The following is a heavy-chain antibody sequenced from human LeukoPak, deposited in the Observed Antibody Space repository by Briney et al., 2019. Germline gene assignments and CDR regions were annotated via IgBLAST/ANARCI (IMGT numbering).Heavy chain of an antibody. CDR3: VKDVGGSYAFDY. J-gene: IGHJ4*02. V-gene: IGHV3-64D*09. CDR2: INDNGGRT. CDR1: GFTFSRYA. Sequence: GSLRLPCSASGFTFSRYAMHWVRQAPGKGLEYVSGINDNGGRTHYGDSVMGRFSISRDNSKNTLHLQMSTLRAEDTALYYCVKDVGGSYAFDYWGQGILVTVAS. D-gene: IGHD1-26*01.